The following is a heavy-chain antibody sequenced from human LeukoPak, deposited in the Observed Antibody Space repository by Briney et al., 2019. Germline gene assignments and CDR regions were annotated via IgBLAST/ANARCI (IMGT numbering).Heavy chain of an antibody. Sequence: ASVKVSCKASGYTFTGYYMHWGRQAPGQGLEWMGWINPNSGGTNYAQKFQGRVTMTRDTSISTAYMELSRLRSDDTAVYYCALVGATSDAFDIWGQGTMVTVSS. CDR2: INPNSGGT. CDR1: GYTFTGYY. J-gene: IGHJ3*02. CDR3: ALVGATSDAFDI. D-gene: IGHD1-26*01. V-gene: IGHV1-2*02.